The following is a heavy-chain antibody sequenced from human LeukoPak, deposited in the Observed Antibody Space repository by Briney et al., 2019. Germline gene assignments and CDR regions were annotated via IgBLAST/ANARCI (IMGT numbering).Heavy chain of an antibody. V-gene: IGHV3-43*02. D-gene: IGHD5-24*01. CDR1: GFTFDDYA. Sequence: GSLRLSCAASGFTFDDYAIHWVRRAPGKGLEWVSLISGDGDSTYYADSVEGRFTISRDNSKNSLYLQMNNLRAEDTALYYCAKVGHGGFDFWGQGTLVTVSS. CDR3: AKVGHGGFDF. J-gene: IGHJ4*02. CDR2: ISGDGDST.